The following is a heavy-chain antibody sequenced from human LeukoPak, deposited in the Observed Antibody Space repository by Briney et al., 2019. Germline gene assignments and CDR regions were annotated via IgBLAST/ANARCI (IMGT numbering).Heavy chain of an antibody. CDR2: INHSGST. CDR1: GGSFRGYY. D-gene: IGHD5-18*01. Sequence: SETLSLTCAVYGGSFRGYYWSWIRQPPGKGLEWIGEINHSGSTNYNPSLKSRVTISVDTSKNQFSLKLSSVTAADTAVYYCASSSYGYVDYWGQGTLVTVSS. CDR3: ASSSYGYVDY. V-gene: IGHV4-34*01. J-gene: IGHJ4*02.